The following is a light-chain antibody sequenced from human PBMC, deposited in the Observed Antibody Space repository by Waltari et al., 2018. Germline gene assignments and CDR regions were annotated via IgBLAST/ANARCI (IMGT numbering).Light chain of an antibody. Sequence: QSALTQPASVSASPGQSITISRKGNISDIGSYNLVSWYQQHTGKAPKVMIYDVTKRPSGVSNRFSGSKSGYTASLTVSGLQAEDESDYYCCSYAGDSLWVFGGGTKLTVL. J-gene: IGLJ3*02. CDR3: CSYAGDSLWV. V-gene: IGLV2-23*02. CDR1: ISDIGSYNL. CDR2: DVT.